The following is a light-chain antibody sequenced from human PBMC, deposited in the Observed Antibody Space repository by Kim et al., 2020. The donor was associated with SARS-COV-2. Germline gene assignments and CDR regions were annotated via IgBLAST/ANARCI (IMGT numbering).Light chain of an antibody. V-gene: IGLV3-19*01. CDR3: NSRASSGHLVV. CDR1: SLRIYS. Sequence: SSELTQDPAVSVALGQTVRITCQGDSLRIYSASWYQQKPGQAPILVIYDDTNGASGIPDRVSGSRSGNTASLTITGAQAEDEADYYCNSRASSGHLVVFG. J-gene: IGLJ2*01. CDR2: DDT.